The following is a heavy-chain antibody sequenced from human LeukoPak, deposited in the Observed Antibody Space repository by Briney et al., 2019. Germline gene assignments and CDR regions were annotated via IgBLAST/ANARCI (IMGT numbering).Heavy chain of an antibody. CDR3: ARDRVSSGWYADYYYGMDV. V-gene: IGHV3-66*01. J-gene: IGHJ6*02. D-gene: IGHD6-19*01. CDR2: IFSGGST. Sequence: GGSLRLSCAASGFTVSSNYMSWVRQAPGKGLEWVSVIFSGGSTYYADSVKGRFTISRDNSKNTLYLQMNSLRAEDTAVYYCARDRVSSGWYADYYYGMDVWGQGTTVTVSS. CDR1: GFTVSSNY.